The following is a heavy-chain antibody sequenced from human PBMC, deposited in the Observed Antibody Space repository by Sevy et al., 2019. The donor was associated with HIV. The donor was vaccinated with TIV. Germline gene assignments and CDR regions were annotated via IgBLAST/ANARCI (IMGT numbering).Heavy chain of an antibody. V-gene: IGHV1-69*13. CDR3: ARDVNSYGYYYYYYGMDV. Sequence: ASVNVSCKASGGTFSSYAISWVRQAPGQGLEWMGGIIPIFGTANYAQKFQGRVTITADESTSTAYMELSSLRSEDTAVYYCARDVNSYGYYYYYYGMDVWGQGTTVTVSS. CDR2: IIPIFGTA. D-gene: IGHD5-18*01. J-gene: IGHJ6*02. CDR1: GGTFSSYA.